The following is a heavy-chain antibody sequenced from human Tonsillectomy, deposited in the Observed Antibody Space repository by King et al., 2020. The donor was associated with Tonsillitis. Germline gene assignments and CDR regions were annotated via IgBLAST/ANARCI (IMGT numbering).Heavy chain of an antibody. J-gene: IGHJ4*02. V-gene: IGHV4-59*01. CDR2: IYSSGSA. CDR3: ARAPGYCSGGRCFPIFDS. Sequence: LQLQESGPGLVKPSETLSLTCTVSAGSINTYYWSWMRQPPGKGLEWIGYIYSSGSANYNPSLKSRVTISVDTSKNQFSLKLSSVTAADTAVYYCARAPGYCSGGRCFPIFDSWGQGTLVTVSS. D-gene: IGHD2-15*01. CDR1: AGSINTYY.